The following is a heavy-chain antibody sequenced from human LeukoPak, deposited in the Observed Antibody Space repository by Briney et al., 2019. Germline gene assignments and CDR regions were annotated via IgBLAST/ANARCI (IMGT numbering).Heavy chain of an antibody. J-gene: IGHJ4*02. CDR1: GFTFSVYA. CDR2: ITGRGGNI. CDR3: AKERAGRPKGYSHTLDY. D-gene: IGHD5-12*01. Sequence: GGSLRLSCAASGFTFSVYAMSWVRQAPGKGLEWVSSITGRGGNIYYADSVKGRFTISRDNSKNTLFLEMISLRADDTALYYCAKERAGRPKGYSHTLDYWGQGTLVTVSS. V-gene: IGHV3-23*01.